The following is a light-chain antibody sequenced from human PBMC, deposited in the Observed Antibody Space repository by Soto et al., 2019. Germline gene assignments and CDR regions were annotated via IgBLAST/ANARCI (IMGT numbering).Light chain of an antibody. Sequence: EIVMTQSPATLSVSPGEKATLSCRASQSVSSNLAWYQQKPGQAPRLLIYGASSRASGIPYRFSGSGSGTDFTLTISRLEPEDFAAYYCQHYGNSRWTFGQGTKVDNK. CDR3: QHYGNSRWT. CDR1: QSVSSN. V-gene: IGKV3-20*01. CDR2: GAS. J-gene: IGKJ1*01.